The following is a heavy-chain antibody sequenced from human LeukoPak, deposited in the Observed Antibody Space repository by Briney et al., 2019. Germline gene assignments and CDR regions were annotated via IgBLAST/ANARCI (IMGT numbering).Heavy chain of an antibody. CDR1: GFTFSSYA. V-gene: IGHV3-23*01. D-gene: IGHD1-26*01. CDR2: ISGSGGST. J-gene: IGHJ4*02. CDR3: ARDMSGSYHYYFDY. Sequence: GGSLRLSCAASGFTFSSYAMSWVRQAPGKGLEWVSAISGSGGSTYYADSVKGRFTISRDSAKNSLYLQMNSLRAEDTAVYYCARDMSGSYHYYFDYWGQGTLVTGSS.